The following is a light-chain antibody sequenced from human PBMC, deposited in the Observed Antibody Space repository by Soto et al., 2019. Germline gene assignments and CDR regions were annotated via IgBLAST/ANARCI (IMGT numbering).Light chain of an antibody. J-gene: IGKJ3*01. V-gene: IGKV3-20*01. CDR1: QSVSSNN. CDR2: GAS. CDR3: QQYGRSPFT. Sequence: EIVLTQSPGTLSLSPGERATLSCRASQSVSSNNLAWYQQRPGQAPRVVIYGASTRATGIPERFSGSGSGTACTLTISRLEPEDFAVYYWQQYGRSPFTFGPGTKVDIK.